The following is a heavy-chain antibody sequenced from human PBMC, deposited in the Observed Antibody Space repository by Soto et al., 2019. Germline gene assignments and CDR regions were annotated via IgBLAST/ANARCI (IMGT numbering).Heavy chain of an antibody. CDR3: ARLASLLQPMDY. J-gene: IGHJ4*02. V-gene: IGHV5-51*01. CDR2: IFPRDSDT. D-gene: IGHD6-13*01. CDR1: GYTFTNYW. Sequence: PGESLKISCQASGYTFTNYWIAWVRHMPGRGLEWMGLIFPRDSDTRYNSSFEGQVTISSDRSLATAYLQWTSLKASDTAIYFCARLASLLQPMDYWGQGTPVTVSS.